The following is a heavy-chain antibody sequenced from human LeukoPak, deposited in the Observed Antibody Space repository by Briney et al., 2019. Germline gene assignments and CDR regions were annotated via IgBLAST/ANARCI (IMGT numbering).Heavy chain of an antibody. D-gene: IGHD4-23*01. CDR3: AIPSGTTVVPS. Sequence: SETLSLTCAVYGGSFSGYYWSWIRQPPGKGLEWIGEINHSGSTNYNPSLKSRVTISVDTSKNQFSLKLSSVTAADTAVYYCAIPSGTTVVPSWGQGTLVTVSS. J-gene: IGHJ5*02. CDR1: GGSFSGYY. V-gene: IGHV4-34*01. CDR2: INHSGST.